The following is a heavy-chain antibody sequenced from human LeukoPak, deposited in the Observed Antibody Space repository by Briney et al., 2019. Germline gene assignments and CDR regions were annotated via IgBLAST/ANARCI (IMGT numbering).Heavy chain of an antibody. Sequence: GGSLRLSCAASGFNFANHAMSWVRQTPGKGLEWVSAISGGGDIAYYADSVTGRFTISRDNSKDTLFLQMHSLRPGDTAVYYCVREDTPATANYWGQGTLVTISS. D-gene: IGHD2-21*02. J-gene: IGHJ4*02. V-gene: IGHV3-23*01. CDR1: GFNFANHA. CDR2: ISGGGDIA. CDR3: VREDTPATANY.